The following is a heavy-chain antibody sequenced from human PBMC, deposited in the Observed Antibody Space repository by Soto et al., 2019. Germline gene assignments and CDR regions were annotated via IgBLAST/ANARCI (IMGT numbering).Heavy chain of an antibody. Sequence: SETLSLTCTVSGGSISSSSYYWGWIRQPPGKGLEWIGSIYYSGSTYYNPSLKSRVTISVDTSKNQFSLKLSSVTAADTAVYYCARDRRYYYYGMDVWGQGTTVTVSS. CDR1: GGSISSSSYY. CDR2: IYYSGST. CDR3: ARDRRYYYYGMDV. J-gene: IGHJ6*02. V-gene: IGHV4-39*02.